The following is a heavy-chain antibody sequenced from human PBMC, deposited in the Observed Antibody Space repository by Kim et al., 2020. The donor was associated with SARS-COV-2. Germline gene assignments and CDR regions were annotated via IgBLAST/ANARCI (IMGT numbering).Heavy chain of an antibody. CDR1: GFTFSSYE. Sequence: GGSLRLSCAASGFTFSSYEMNWVHQAPGKGLEWVSYISSSGSTIYYADSVKGRFTISRDNAKNSLYLQMNSLRAEDTAVYYCASLIVVVPSFWGQGTLVT. J-gene: IGHJ4*02. V-gene: IGHV3-48*03. CDR2: ISSSGSTI. CDR3: ASLIVVVPSF. D-gene: IGHD2-2*01.